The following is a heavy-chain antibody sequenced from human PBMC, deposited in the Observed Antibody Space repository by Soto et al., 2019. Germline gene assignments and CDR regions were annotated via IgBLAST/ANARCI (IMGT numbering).Heavy chain of an antibody. D-gene: IGHD6-19*01. CDR2: VWYDGSNK. CDR1: GFTFSSYG. Sequence: QVQLLESGGGVVQPGRSLRLSCAASGFTFSSYGMHWVRQAPGKGLEWVAVVWYDGSNKYYADSVKGRFTISRDNSKNTLYLQMNSLRAEDTAVYYCARDRYSSGWYDLDYWGQGTLVTVSS. V-gene: IGHV3-33*01. CDR3: ARDRYSSGWYDLDY. J-gene: IGHJ4*02.